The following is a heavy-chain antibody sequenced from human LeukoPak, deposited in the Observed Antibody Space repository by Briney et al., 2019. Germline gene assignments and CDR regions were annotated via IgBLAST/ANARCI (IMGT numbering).Heavy chain of an antibody. CDR3: VRGLIALTGNDY. CDR1: GFTFNTFW. Sequence: GGSLRLSCAASGFTFNTFWTHWVRQAPGKGLVWVSRINTDVSDTTYADSVGGRSTISRDNAKNTVFLQMTSQRVEDTGVYYCVRGLIALTGNDYWGQGTLVTVSS. V-gene: IGHV3-74*01. D-gene: IGHD2-8*02. J-gene: IGHJ4*02. CDR2: INTDVSDT.